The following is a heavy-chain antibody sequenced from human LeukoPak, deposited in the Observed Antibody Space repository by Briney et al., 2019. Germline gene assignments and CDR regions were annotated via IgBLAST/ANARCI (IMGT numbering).Heavy chain of an antibody. Sequence: GGSLRLSCAASGFTFSSYEMNWVRQAPGKGLEWVSSISGSSSYIYYADSVKGRFTISRDNSNNTVYLQMNSLRAEDTAVYYCARAPSNAHFDYWGQGTLVTVSS. CDR3: ARAPSNAHFDY. CDR1: GFTFSSYE. J-gene: IGHJ4*02. CDR2: ISGSSSYI. D-gene: IGHD3-3*02. V-gene: IGHV3-21*01.